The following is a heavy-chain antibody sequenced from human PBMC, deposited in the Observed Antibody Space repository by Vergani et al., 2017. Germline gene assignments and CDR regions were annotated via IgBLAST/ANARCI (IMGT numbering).Heavy chain of an antibody. D-gene: IGHD2-2*02. Sequence: QVQLQQWGAGLLKPSETLSLTCAVYGGSFSGYYWSWIRKPPGKGLEWIGEMNHSGSTNYNPSLKSRVTISVDTSKNQFSLKLSSVTAADTAVYYCARGRYCSSTSCYTTNYYYMDVWGKXP. CDR3: ARGRYCSSTSCYTTNYYYMDV. V-gene: IGHV4-34*01. J-gene: IGHJ6*03. CDR2: MNHSGST. CDR1: GGSFSGYY.